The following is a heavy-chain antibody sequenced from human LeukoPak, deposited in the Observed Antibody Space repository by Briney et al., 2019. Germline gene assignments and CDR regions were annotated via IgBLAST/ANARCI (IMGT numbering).Heavy chain of an antibody. CDR3: AKDRRKVTISYPYFDY. CDR1: GFTFDDYA. D-gene: IGHD3-9*01. V-gene: IGHV3-43D*03. J-gene: IGHJ4*02. CDR2: ISWDGGST. Sequence: LAGGSLRLSCAASGFTFDDYAMHWVRHAPGKGLEWVSLISWDGGSTYYADSVKGRFTISRDNSKNSLYLQMNSLRAEDTALYYCAKDRRKVTISYPYFDYWGQGTLVTVSS.